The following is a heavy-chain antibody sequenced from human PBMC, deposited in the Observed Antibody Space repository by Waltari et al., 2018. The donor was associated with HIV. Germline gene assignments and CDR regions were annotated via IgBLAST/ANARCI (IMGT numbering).Heavy chain of an antibody. Sequence: QLQLQESGPGLVKPSETLSLTCTVSGGSISSSSYYWGWIRQPPGKGLEWIGSIYYSGGSYYNPSLKSRVTISVDTSKNQFSLKLSSVTAADTAVYYCARLSYGYYYGMDVWGQGTTVTVSS. CDR3: ARLSYGYYYGMDV. J-gene: IGHJ6*02. V-gene: IGHV4-39*01. CDR2: IYYSGGS. CDR1: GGSISSSSYY. D-gene: IGHD5-18*01.